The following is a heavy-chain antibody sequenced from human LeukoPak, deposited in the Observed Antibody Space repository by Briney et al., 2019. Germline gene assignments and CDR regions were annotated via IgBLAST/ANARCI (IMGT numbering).Heavy chain of an antibody. CDR3: VKAGPGSGWPFDY. V-gene: IGHV3-64D*09. Sequence: PGGSLRLSCSASGFTFSSYAMHWVRQAPGKGLEYVSAISSNGGRTYYADSVKGRYPISRDNSKNTLYLQMSSLRAEDTAVYYCVKAGPGSGWPFDYWGQGTLVTVSS. CDR1: GFTFSSYA. CDR2: ISSNGGRT. J-gene: IGHJ4*02. D-gene: IGHD6-19*01.